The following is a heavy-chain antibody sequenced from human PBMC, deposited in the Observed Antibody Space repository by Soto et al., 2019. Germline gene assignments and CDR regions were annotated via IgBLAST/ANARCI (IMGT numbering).Heavy chain of an antibody. Sequence: GGSLRLSCATSGFKFSRHAMTWVRQAPGQGLDWVSAIGSGGSTYYADSVKGRFTISRDNSKNSLSLQINSLRAEDTALYYCAKAISVGDMMNYYYYYGLDVWGQGTTVTVSS. CDR1: GFKFSRHA. D-gene: IGHD6-19*01. CDR3: AKAISVGDMMNYYYYYGLDV. CDR2: IGSGGST. V-gene: IGHV3-23*01. J-gene: IGHJ6*02.